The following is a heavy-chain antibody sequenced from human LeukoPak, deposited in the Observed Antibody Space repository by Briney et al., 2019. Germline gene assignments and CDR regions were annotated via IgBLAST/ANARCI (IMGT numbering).Heavy chain of an antibody. J-gene: IGHJ5*02. CDR2: ISTYNGNT. CDR1: GYTFTSYG. D-gene: IGHD2-2*02. Sequence: ASVKVSCKASGYTFTSYGISWERQAPGQGLEWMGWISTYNGNTNYAQNLQGRVTMTTDTSTSTVYMELRSLRSDDTVMYYCARGSGGSSASCYSCWFDPWGQGTLVTVSS. CDR3: ARGSGGSSASCYSCWFDP. V-gene: IGHV1-18*01.